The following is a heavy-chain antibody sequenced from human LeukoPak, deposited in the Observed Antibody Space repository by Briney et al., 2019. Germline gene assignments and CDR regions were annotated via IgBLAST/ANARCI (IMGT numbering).Heavy chain of an antibody. V-gene: IGHV3-33*01. CDR2: FAYDGSKA. D-gene: IGHD1-14*01. Sequence: PGGSLRLSSAGSGFTFGGYGMHWFRQTPGKGREWVAVFAYDGSKAFYADSVKGRFTISRDNSKNTMSVQMDGLRAEDTAVYYWTRYNNDHFDYWGQGTLVTVSS. J-gene: IGHJ4*02. CDR3: TRYNNDHFDY. CDR1: GFTFGGYG.